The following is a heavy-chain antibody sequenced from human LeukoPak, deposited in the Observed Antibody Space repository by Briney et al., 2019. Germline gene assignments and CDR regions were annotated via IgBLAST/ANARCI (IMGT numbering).Heavy chain of an antibody. CDR3: AKDGNDYVWGSFYYFDY. CDR1: GFTFSSYG. V-gene: IGHV3-30*18. D-gene: IGHD3-16*01. CDR2: ISYDGSNK. J-gene: IGHJ4*02. Sequence: GGSLRLSCAASGFTFSSYGMHWVRQAPGKGLEWVAVISYDGSNKYYADSVKGRFTISRDNSKNTLYLQMNSVRAEDTAVYYCAKDGNDYVWGSFYYFDYWGQGTLVTVSS.